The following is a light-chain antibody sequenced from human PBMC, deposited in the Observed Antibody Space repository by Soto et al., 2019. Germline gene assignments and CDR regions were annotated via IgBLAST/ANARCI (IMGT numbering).Light chain of an antibody. V-gene: IGKV3-15*01. CDR3: QQYGNWPEYS. Sequence: ETVVTQSPVTLSVSPGEGATLSCRTSQSVGYNLAWYQQKPGQAPRPLIYGASTRITGIPARFSGSGSGTEFTLTITSLQSDDFAVYYWQQYGNWPEYSFGQGTKLQIK. J-gene: IGKJ2*03. CDR1: QSVGYN. CDR2: GAS.